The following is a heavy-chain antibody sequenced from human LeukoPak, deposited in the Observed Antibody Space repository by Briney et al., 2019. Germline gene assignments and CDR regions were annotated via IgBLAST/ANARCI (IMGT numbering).Heavy chain of an antibody. J-gene: IGHJ6*02. V-gene: IGHV4-59*01. CDR3: ARVPHDSDYYYGMDV. D-gene: IGHD2-15*01. CDR1: GGSISTYY. Sequence: SETLSLTCTVSGGSISTYYWSWIRQPPGKGLEWIGYIYYSGSTNYNPSLDSRVTISVDTSKNQFSLKLTSVTAADTAVYYCARVPHDSDYYYGMDVWGQGTTVTVPS. CDR2: IYYSGST.